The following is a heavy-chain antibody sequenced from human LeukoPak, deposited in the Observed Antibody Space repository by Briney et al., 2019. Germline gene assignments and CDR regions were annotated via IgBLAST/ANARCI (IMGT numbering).Heavy chain of an antibody. V-gene: IGHV4-34*01. CDR3: ARGPLVGYDFWSGSPAYYYGMDA. J-gene: IGHJ6*02. D-gene: IGHD3-3*01. CDR2: INHSGST. CDR1: GGSFSGYY. Sequence: SETLSLTCAVYGGSFSGYYWSWIRQPPGKGLEWIGEINHSGSTNYNPSLKSRVTISVDTSKNQFSLKLSSVTAADTAVYYCARGPLVGYDFWSGSPAYYYGMDAWGQGTTVTVSS.